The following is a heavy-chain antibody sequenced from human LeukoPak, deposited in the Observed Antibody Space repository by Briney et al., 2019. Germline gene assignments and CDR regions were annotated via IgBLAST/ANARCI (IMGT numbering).Heavy chain of an antibody. V-gene: IGHV4-59*01. J-gene: IGHJ6*03. CDR2: IYYSGNT. D-gene: IGHD6-19*01. Sequence: SETLSLTCTVSGGSISSYYWSWIRQPPGKGLEWIGYIYYSGNTSYNPSLKSRVTISVDTSKNQFSLKLSSVTAADTAVYYCARAVGYSSGWYDYYYYMDVWGKGTTVTISS. CDR3: ARAVGYSSGWYDYYYYMDV. CDR1: GGSISSYY.